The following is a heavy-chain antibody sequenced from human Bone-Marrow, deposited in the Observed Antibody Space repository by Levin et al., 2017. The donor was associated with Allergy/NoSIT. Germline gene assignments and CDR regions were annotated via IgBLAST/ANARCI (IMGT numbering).Heavy chain of an antibody. J-gene: IGHJ4*02. CDR1: GDSISNTNSF. V-gene: IGHV4-39*07. CDR3: ARRDYAGTSFFDS. D-gene: IGHD6-13*01. Sequence: SETLSLTCSVSGDSISNTNSFWTWIRQPPGKGLEWIATISYSANSYYIPSLQSRVTISVDTSKNQFSLSLTSVTAADTAVYYCARRDYAGTSFFDSWGQGALLTVSS. CDR2: ISYSANS.